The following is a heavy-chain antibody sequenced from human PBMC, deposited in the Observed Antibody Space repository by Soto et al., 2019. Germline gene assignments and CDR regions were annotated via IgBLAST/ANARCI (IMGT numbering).Heavy chain of an antibody. D-gene: IGHD2-8*01. CDR3: ARLVYDTRLNYMYFDF. J-gene: IGHJ4*02. V-gene: IGHV4-4*02. CDR1: GVSISSGNW. CDR2: IFHDGTA. Sequence: SETLSLTCGVSGVSISSGNWWTWVRQTPQRGLEYIGEIFHDGTANYYPSFERRVAISVDTSKNQFSLKLTSVTAADTAIYFCARLVYDTRLNYMYFDFWGQGALVTVYS.